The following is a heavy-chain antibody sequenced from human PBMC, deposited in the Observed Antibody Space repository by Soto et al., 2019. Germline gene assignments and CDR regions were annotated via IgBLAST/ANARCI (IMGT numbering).Heavy chain of an antibody. CDR3: VTLFGAAAPFDY. CDR1: GGSISSGDYY. Sequence: LSLTCTVSGGSISSGDYYWSWIRQPPGKGLEWIGYISYSGSTYYNPSLKSRLTISVDTSKNQFSLKLTSVTAADTAVYYCVTLFGAAAPFDYWGQGTLVTVSS. D-gene: IGHD6-13*01. V-gene: IGHV4-30-4*01. CDR2: ISYSGST. J-gene: IGHJ4*02.